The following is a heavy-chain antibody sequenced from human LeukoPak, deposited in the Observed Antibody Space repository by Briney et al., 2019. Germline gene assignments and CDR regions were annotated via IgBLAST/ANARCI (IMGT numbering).Heavy chain of an antibody. D-gene: IGHD3-3*01. CDR1: GGTFSSYA. CDR2: IIPIFGTA. V-gene: IGHV1-69*05. Sequence: GASVKVSCKASGGTFSSYAISWVRQAPGQGLEWMGRIIPIFGTANYAQKFQGRVTITTDESTSTAYMELSSLRSEDTAVYYCARSLRFLEVMDVWGKGTTVTVSS. J-gene: IGHJ6*04. CDR3: ARSLRFLEVMDV.